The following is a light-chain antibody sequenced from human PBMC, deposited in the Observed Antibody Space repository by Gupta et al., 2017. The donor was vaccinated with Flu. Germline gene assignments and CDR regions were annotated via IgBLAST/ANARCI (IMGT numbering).Light chain of an antibody. CDR1: NIGSKS. Sequence: SYVLTQPPSVSVAPGQTATITCGGDNIGSKSVHWYQQRPGQAPVLVVYDDDDRPSGIPERLSGSNSGNTATLTISRVEAGDEAAFFCQVWDATTDHPGVFGGGTNLT. CDR3: QVWDATTDHPGV. J-gene: IGLJ2*01. V-gene: IGLV3-21*02. CDR2: DDD.